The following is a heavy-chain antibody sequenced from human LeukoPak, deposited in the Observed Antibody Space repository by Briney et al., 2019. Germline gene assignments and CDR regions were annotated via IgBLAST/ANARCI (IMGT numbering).Heavy chain of an antibody. D-gene: IGHD2/OR15-2a*01. CDR1: GFTFSSYS. CDR2: ISSSSSYI. CDR3: ARVNFLDAFDI. Sequence: GGSLRLSCAASGFTFSSYSMNWVRQAPGKGLEWVSSISSSSSYIYYADSVKGRFTISRDNAKNSLYLQMNSLRAEDTAVYYCARVNFLDAFDIWGQGTMVTVSS. V-gene: IGHV3-21*01. J-gene: IGHJ3*02.